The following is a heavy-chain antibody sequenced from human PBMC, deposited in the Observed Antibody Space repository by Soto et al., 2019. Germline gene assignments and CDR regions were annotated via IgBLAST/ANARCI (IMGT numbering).Heavy chain of an antibody. CDR2: IYHSGST. CDR1: GGSISSSNW. V-gene: IGHV4-4*02. CDR3: ARAIPGIAAAGTMYYFDY. J-gene: IGHJ4*02. D-gene: IGHD6-13*01. Sequence: PSETLSLTCAVSGGSISSSNWWSWVRQPPGKGLEWIGEIYHSGSTNYNPSLKSRVTISVDKSKNQFSLKLSSVTAADTAVYYCARAIPGIAAAGTMYYFDYWGQGTLVTVSS.